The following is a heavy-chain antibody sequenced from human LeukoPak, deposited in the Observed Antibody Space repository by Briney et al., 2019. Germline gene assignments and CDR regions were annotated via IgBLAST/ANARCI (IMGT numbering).Heavy chain of an antibody. D-gene: IGHD1-7*01. J-gene: IGHJ4*02. CDR3: ARAGIRNYEGYFDY. CDR2: IYHSGST. V-gene: IGHV4-30-2*01. CDR1: GGSVNSGGSY. Sequence: SQTLSLTCTVSGGSVNSGGSYWSWVRQPPGKGLEWIGEIYHSGSTNYNPSLKSRVTISVDKSKNQFSLKLSSVTAADTAVYYGARAGIRNYEGYFDYGGQGTLVTVSS.